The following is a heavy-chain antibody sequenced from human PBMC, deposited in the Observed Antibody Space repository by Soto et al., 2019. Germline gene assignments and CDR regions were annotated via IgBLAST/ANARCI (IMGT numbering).Heavy chain of an antibody. D-gene: IGHD3-16*01. CDR3: AKYPRIQWGIGYFDY. CDR1: GFTFSSYA. J-gene: IGHJ4*02. V-gene: IGHV3-23*01. CDR2: ISGSGGST. Sequence: GGSLRLSCAASGFTFSSYAMSWVRQAPGKGLEWDSAISGSGGSTYYADSVKGRFTISRDNSTNTLYLQMNSLRAEDTAVYYCAKYPRIQWGIGYFDYWGQGTLVTVSS.